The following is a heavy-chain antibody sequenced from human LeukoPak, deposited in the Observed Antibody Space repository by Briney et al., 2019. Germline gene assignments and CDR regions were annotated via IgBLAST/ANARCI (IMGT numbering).Heavy chain of an antibody. Sequence: GGPPRLSCAASGFTFSTYGMSWVRQAPGKGLERVSGISDSGVTTYYAASVKGRFTISRDNSKNTLYLQMNSLGAEDTAVYYCAKDRFRQSGSFFDYWGQGTLVTVSS. V-gene: IGHV3-23*01. J-gene: IGHJ4*02. CDR3: AKDRFRQSGSFFDY. CDR1: GFTFSTYG. CDR2: ISDSGVTT. D-gene: IGHD1-26*01.